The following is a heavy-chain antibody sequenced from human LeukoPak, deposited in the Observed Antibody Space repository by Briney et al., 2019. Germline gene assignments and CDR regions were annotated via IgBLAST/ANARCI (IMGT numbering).Heavy chain of an antibody. CDR3: ARLHKKGSGSYLPLTSYYYYMDV. CDR1: GFTFSIYW. Sequence: PGGSLRLSCAASGFTFSIYWMSWVRQAPGKGLEWVANIKQDGGEKFYVDSVKGRFTISRDNAKNSLYLQMNSLRAEDTAVYYCARLHKKGSGSYLPLTSYYYYMDVWGKGTTVTVSS. D-gene: IGHD3-10*01. J-gene: IGHJ6*03. V-gene: IGHV3-7*01. CDR2: IKQDGGEK.